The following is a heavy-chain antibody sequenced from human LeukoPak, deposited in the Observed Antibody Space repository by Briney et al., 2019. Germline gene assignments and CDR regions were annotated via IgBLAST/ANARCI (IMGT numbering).Heavy chain of an antibody. J-gene: IGHJ4*02. D-gene: IGHD5-18*01. Sequence: SETLSLTCTVSGGSISSSSYYWGWIRQPPGTGLEWIGCIYYSGSTYYNPSLKSRVTIPVDTSKNQFSLRLNSVTAADTAVYYCARRRSGNSYVDYWGQGTLVTVSS. CDR1: GGSISSSSYY. CDR3: ARRRSGNSYVDY. CDR2: IYYSGST. V-gene: IGHV4-39*01.